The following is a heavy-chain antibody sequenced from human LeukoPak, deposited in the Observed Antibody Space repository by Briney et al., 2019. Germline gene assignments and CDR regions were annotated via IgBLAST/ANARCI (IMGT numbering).Heavy chain of an antibody. V-gene: IGHV4-59*01. CDR1: GGSISSYY. Sequence: PSETLSLTCTVSGGSISSYYWSWTRQPPGKGLEWIGYIYYSGSTNYNPSLKSRVTISVDTSKNQFSLKLSSVTAADTAVYYCARGSSSWQTYYYYGMDVWGQGTTVTVSS. CDR3: ARGSSSWQTYYYYGMDV. CDR2: IYYSGST. D-gene: IGHD6-13*01. J-gene: IGHJ6*02.